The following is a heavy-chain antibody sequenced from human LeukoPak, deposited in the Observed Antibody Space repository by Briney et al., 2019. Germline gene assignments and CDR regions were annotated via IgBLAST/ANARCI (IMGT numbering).Heavy chain of an antibody. D-gene: IGHD1-26*01. V-gene: IGHV3-7*01. J-gene: IGHJ4*02. Sequence: GGSLRLSCAASGFTFSSSWMSWVRQAPGKGLEWVSNIKQDGSEKNYVDSVKGRFIISRDNAKNSLYLQMNNVRAEDTAVYYCARDSPIVGATGGSDYWGQGTLVTVSS. CDR3: ARDSPIVGATGGSDY. CDR1: GFTFSSSW. CDR2: IKQDGSEK.